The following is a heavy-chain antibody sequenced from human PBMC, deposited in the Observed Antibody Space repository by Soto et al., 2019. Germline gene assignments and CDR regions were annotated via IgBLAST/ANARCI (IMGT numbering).Heavy chain of an antibody. J-gene: IGHJ5*02. V-gene: IGHV3-9*01. Sequence: EVQLVESGGGLVQPGRSLRLSCAASGFTFDDYAMHWVRQAPGKGLEWVSGISWNSGSIGYADSVKGRFTISRDNAKNSLYLQMNSLRAEDTALYYCAKDLGIRGYIGGSWFDPWGQGTLVTVSS. CDR3: AKDLGIRGYIGGSWFDP. CDR2: ISWNSGSI. CDR1: GFTFDDYA. D-gene: IGHD1-26*01.